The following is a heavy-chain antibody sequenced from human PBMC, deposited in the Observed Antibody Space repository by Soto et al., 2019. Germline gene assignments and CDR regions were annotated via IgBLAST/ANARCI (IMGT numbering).Heavy chain of an antibody. D-gene: IGHD6-19*01. CDR2: IYYSGST. CDR1: GGSISSSSYY. V-gene: IGHV4-39*01. CDR3: ARLNPTQVAGPAFDY. Sequence: QLQLQESGPGLVKPSETLPLTCTVSGGSISSSSYYWGWIRQPPGKGLEWIGSIYYSGSTYYNPSLKSRVTISVDTSKNQFSLKLSSVTAADTAVYYCARLNPTQVAGPAFDYWGQGTLVTVSS. J-gene: IGHJ4*02.